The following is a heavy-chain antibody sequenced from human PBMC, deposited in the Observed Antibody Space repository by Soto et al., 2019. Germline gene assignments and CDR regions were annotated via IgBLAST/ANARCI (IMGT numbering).Heavy chain of an antibody. D-gene: IGHD2-15*01. J-gene: IGHJ4*02. V-gene: IGHV3-15*07. Sequence: EVQLVESGGGLVKPGESLRLSCAASDLSFSNAYINWVRQAPGKGLEWVGRIKSKTDGGTTDYAAPVKGRFIISRDDSSNTVYLQMNSLKTEDTAVYYCTTRGALGYWGQGTLVTVSS. CDR2: IKSKTDGGTT. CDR3: TTRGALGY. CDR1: DLSFSNAY.